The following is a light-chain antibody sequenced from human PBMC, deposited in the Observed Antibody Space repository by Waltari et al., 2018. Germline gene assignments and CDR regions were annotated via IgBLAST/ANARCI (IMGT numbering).Light chain of an antibody. CDR3: CSYAANKVV. V-gene: IGLV2-11*01. J-gene: IGLJ2*01. Sequence: QSDLTQPRSVSGFPEQSVTISCTGSSGDVGGSTSVSWYQQIPGKAPKLIIYDFSKRPSGVRVRFSGSMSDNTASLTVSGLQAEDEADYFCCSYAANKVVFGGGTRLTVL. CDR1: SGDVGGSTS. CDR2: DFS.